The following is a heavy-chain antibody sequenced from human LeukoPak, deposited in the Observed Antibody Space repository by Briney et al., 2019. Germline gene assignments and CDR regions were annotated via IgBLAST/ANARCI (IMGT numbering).Heavy chain of an antibody. V-gene: IGHV4-4*09. J-gene: IGHJ6*03. Sequence: SETLSLTCTVSGGSISSYYWSWIRQPPGKGLEWIGYIYTSGSTNYNPSLKSRVTISVDTSKNQFSLKLSSVTAADTAVYYCARLGYYGSGSYYQWVHYYYYYYMGVWGKGTTVTVSS. CDR3: ARLGYYGSGSYYQWVHYYYYYYMGV. CDR2: IYTSGST. D-gene: IGHD3-10*01. CDR1: GGSISSYY.